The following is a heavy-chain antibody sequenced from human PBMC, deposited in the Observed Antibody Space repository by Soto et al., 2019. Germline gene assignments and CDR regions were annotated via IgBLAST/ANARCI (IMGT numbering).Heavy chain of an antibody. V-gene: IGHV1-2*04. CDR1: GYTFTGYY. CDR2: INPNSGGT. CDR3: AGGRRDDFLSCYSHHYYYGMDV. Sequence: ASVKVSCKASGYTFTGYYMHWVRQAPGQGLEWMGWINPNSGGTNYAQKFQGWVTMTRDTSISTAYMELSRLRSDDTAVYYCAGGRRDDFLSCYSHHYYYGMDVWGQGTTVTVSS. D-gene: IGHD3-3*01. J-gene: IGHJ6*02.